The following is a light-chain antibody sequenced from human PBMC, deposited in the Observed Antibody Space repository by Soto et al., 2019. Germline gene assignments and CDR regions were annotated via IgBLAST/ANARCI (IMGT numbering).Light chain of an antibody. CDR3: QSYDSSLSGSI. CDR1: LSNIGAGYD. CDR2: GNS. J-gene: IGLJ2*01. V-gene: IGLV1-40*01. Sequence: CVLTQPPSGSGARGQRVTISCTGSLSNIGAGYDVHWYQQLPGTAPKLLVYGNSNRPSGVPDRFSGSKSGTSSSLAITGLQAEDEADYYCQSYDSSLSGSIFGGETQLTVL.